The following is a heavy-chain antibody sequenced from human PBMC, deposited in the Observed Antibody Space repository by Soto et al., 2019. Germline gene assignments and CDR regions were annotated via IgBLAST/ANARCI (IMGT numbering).Heavy chain of an antibody. J-gene: IGHJ4*02. Sequence: SGPTLVNPTQTLTLTCTFSGFSLSTTGMCVSWIRQPPGKALEWLALIDWADDKYYSTSLKTRLTISKDTSKNQVALTMTNVEPVDTATYFCSRAVGGFTYGYPDYWGQGTLVTVSS. V-gene: IGHV2-70*01. CDR1: GFSLSTTGMC. CDR3: SRAVGGFTYGYPDY. D-gene: IGHD5-18*01. CDR2: IDWADDK.